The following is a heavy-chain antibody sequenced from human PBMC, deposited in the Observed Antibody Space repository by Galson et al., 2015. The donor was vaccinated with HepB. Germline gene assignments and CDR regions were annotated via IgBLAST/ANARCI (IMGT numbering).Heavy chain of an antibody. CDR3: ARCPYSSGCYFDY. CDR2: ISSSSSTI. V-gene: IGHV3-48*01. J-gene: IGHJ4*02. Sequence: SLRLSCAASGFTFRSYSMNWVRQAPGKGLEWVSYISSSSSTIYYADSVTGRFTISRDNAKNSLYLQMNSLRAEDTAVYYCARCPYSSGCYFDYWGQGTLVTVSS. CDR1: GFTFRSYS. D-gene: IGHD6-19*01.